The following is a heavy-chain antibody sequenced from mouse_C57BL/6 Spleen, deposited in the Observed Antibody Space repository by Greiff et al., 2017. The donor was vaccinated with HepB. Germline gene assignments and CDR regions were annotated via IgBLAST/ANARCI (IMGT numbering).Heavy chain of an antibody. CDR2: ISSGSSTI. J-gene: IGHJ2*01. V-gene: IGHV5-17*01. CDR1: GFTFSDYG. CDR3: ARNDYGGDFDY. Sequence: DVKLVESGGGLVKPGGSLKLSCAASGFTFSDYGMHWVRQAPEKGLEWVAYISSGSSTICYADTVKGRFTISRDNAKNTLFLQMTSLRSEDTAMYYCARNDYGGDFDYWGQGTTLTVSS. D-gene: IGHD2-4*01.